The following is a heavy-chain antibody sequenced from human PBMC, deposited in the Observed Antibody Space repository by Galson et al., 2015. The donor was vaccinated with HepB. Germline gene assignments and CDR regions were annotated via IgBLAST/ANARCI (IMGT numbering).Heavy chain of an antibody. V-gene: IGHV3-21*01. CDR2: MSSSTNDI. CDR3: ARAAGDFWSGYLDYWYFDL. Sequence: SLRLSCAASGFTFSYHSMNWVRQAPGKGLEWVSSMSSSTNDIYYADSVKGRFTISRDNAKNSLYLQMNSLRAEDTAVCYCARAAGDFWSGYLDYWYFDLWGRGTLVTVSS. CDR1: GFTFSYHS. D-gene: IGHD3-3*01. J-gene: IGHJ2*01.